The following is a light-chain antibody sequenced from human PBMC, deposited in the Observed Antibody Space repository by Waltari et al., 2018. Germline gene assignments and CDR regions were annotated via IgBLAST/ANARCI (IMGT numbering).Light chain of an antibody. CDR2: KAS. Sequence: DIQMTQSPSTLSASVGGRVTITCRASQNINNWVTWYQRKPGNAPKLLIYKASTLEKGAPSGFSGSGFGAEFTHTISSLQPDDSATYYCQQYATSWSFGQGTKVEIK. J-gene: IGKJ1*01. CDR1: QNINNW. V-gene: IGKV1-5*03. CDR3: QQYATSWS.